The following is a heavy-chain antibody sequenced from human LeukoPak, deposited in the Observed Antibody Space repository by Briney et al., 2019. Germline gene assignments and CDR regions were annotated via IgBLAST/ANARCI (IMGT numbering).Heavy chain of an antibody. Sequence: GASVKVSCKASGYTFTSYWIGWVRQMPGKGLEWMGIIYPGDSDTRYSPSFQGQVTISADKSISTAYLQWSSLKASDTAMYYCARLGRDFWSGYPSIWGQGTMVTVSS. CDR3: ARLGRDFWSGYPSI. J-gene: IGHJ3*02. D-gene: IGHD3-3*01. CDR1: GYTFTSYW. V-gene: IGHV5-51*01. CDR2: IYPGDSDT.